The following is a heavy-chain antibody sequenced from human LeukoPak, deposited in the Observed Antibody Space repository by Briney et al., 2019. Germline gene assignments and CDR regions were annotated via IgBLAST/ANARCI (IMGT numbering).Heavy chain of an antibody. CDR2: MNPNSGNT. D-gene: IGHD3-16*02. CDR3: ARGRSQVYDYVWGSYRYYFDY. CDR1: GYTFTSYD. J-gene: IGHJ4*02. Sequence: ASVKVSCKASGYTFTSYDINWVRQATGQGLEWMGWMNPNSGNTGYAQKFQGRVTITRNTSISTAYMELGSLRSEDTAVYYCARGRSQVYDYVWGSYRYYFDYWGQGTLVTVSS. V-gene: IGHV1-8*01.